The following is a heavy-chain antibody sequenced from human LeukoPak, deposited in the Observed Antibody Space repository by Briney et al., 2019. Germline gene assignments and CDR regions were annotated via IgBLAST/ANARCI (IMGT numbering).Heavy chain of an antibody. CDR3: ARTLGWASSRYPFDG. V-gene: IGHV4-39*01. D-gene: IGHD3-16*02. Sequence: SETLSLTCAVSGGSISSSNYYWGWIRQPPGKGLEWIGSMYYSGNTDYNPSLKSRVTISVDTSKNQFSLKVNSVTAADTAVYYCARTLGWASSRYPFDGWGQGTLVTVSS. CDR2: MYYSGNT. CDR1: GGSISSSNYY. J-gene: IGHJ4*02.